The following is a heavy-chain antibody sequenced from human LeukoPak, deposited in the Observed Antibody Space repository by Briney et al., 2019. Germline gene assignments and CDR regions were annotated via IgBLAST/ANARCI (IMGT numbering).Heavy chain of an antibody. CDR1: GFTYSRYS. J-gene: IGHJ4*02. CDR3: ARDLSSGMPGGFDY. V-gene: IGHV3-21*01. CDR2: ISSISHYI. D-gene: IGHD2-2*01. Sequence: GGSLRLSCVASGFTYSRYSMNWVRQAPGKGLEWVATISSISHYIYHADSVRGRFTVSRDNARNSLYLQMNSLRAEDTSIYYCARDLSSGMPGGFDYWGQGIQVTVSA.